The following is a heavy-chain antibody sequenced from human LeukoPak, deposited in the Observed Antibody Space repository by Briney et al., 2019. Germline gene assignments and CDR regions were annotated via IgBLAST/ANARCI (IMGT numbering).Heavy chain of an antibody. CDR1: GGSFSGYY. CDR2: INHSGST. J-gene: IGHJ5*02. CDR3: ARGSKLRYFDWLPQKGWFDP. D-gene: IGHD3-9*01. Sequence: SETLSLTCAVYGGSFSGYYWSWIRQPPGKGLEWIGEINHSGSTNYNPSPKSRVTISVDTSKNQFSLKLSSVTAADTAVYYCARGSKLRYFDWLPQKGWFDPWGQGTLVTVSS. V-gene: IGHV4-34*01.